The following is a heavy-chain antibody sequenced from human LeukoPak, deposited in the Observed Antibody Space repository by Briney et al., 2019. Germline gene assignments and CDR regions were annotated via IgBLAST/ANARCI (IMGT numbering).Heavy chain of an antibody. Sequence: GGSLRLSCAASGFTFSSYAMSWVRQAPGKGLQWVSPISGSGGSTYYADSVKGRFTISRDNSKNTLYLQMNSLRAEDTAVYYCAKVSVAGIILGYWGQGTLVTVSS. D-gene: IGHD6-19*01. CDR1: GFTFSSYA. V-gene: IGHV3-23*01. J-gene: IGHJ4*02. CDR3: AKVSVAGIILGY. CDR2: ISGSGGST.